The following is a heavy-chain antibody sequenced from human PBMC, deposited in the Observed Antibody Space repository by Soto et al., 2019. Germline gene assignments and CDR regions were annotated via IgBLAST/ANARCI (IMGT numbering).Heavy chain of an antibody. CDR3: ARGGGMYCGGDCYSDYYYGMDV. V-gene: IGHV1-69*02. Sequence: QVQLVQSGAEVKKPGSSVKVSCKASGGTFSSYTISWVRQAPGQGLEWMGRIIPILGIANYAQKFQGRVTITADKSTSTAYMELSSLRSGDTAVYYCARGGGMYCGGDCYSDYYYGMDVW. D-gene: IGHD2-21*02. CDR2: IIPILGIA. J-gene: IGHJ6*01. CDR1: GGTFSSYT.